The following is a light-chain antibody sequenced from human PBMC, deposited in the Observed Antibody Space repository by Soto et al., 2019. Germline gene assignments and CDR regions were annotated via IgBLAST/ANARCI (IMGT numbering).Light chain of an antibody. Sequence: QSALTQPASVSGSPGQSITISCTGTSSDVGGYNYVSWYQQHPGKAPKLIIYEVSNRPSGVSNRFSGSKSGGTASLTISGLHADDEADYYCSSYTSSSTLYDFGTGTKVTVL. CDR2: EVS. CDR1: SSDVGGYNY. J-gene: IGLJ1*01. CDR3: SSYTSSSTLYD. V-gene: IGLV2-14*01.